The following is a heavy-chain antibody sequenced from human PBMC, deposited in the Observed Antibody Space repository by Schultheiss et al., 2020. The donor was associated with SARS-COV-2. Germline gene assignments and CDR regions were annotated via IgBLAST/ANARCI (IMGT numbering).Heavy chain of an antibody. CDR2: ISSSSSYI. V-gene: IGHV3-21*01. CDR3: ARDLGYGDYEDY. D-gene: IGHD4-17*01. CDR1: KFIFSTYS. J-gene: IGHJ4*02. Sequence: GGSLRLSCTASKFIFSTYSMNWIRQAPGKGLEWVSSISSSSSYIYYADSVKGRFTISRDNAKNSLYLQMNSLRAEDTAVYYCARDLGYGDYEDYWGQGTLVTVSS.